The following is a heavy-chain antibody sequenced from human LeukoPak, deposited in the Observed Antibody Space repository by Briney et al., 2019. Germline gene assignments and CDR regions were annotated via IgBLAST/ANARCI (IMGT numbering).Heavy chain of an antibody. V-gene: IGHV4-61*02. CDR1: GGSISSGSYY. Sequence: SETLSLTCTVSGGSISSGSYYWSWIRRPAGKGLEWIGRIYTSGSTNYNPSLKSRVTISVDTSKNQFSLKLSSVTAADTAVYYCARRPQRKDAFDIWGQGTMVTVSS. CDR2: IYTSGST. D-gene: IGHD1-14*01. CDR3: ARRPQRKDAFDI. J-gene: IGHJ3*02.